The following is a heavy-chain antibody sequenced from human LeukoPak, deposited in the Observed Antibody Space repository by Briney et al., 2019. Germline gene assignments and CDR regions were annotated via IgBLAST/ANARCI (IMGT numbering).Heavy chain of an antibody. V-gene: IGHV1-69*05. CDR3: ARDRDGQDYFDY. CDR1: GGTLSSYA. Sequence: SVKVSCKASGGTLSSYAISWVRQAPGQGLKWMGRIIPIFGTANYAQKFQGRVTITTDESTSTAYMELSSLISEDTAVYYCARDRDGQDYFDYWGQGTLVTVSS. J-gene: IGHJ4*02. CDR2: IIPIFGTA. D-gene: IGHD5-24*01.